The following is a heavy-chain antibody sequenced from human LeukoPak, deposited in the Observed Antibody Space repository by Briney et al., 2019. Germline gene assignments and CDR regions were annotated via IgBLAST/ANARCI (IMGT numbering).Heavy chain of an antibody. J-gene: IGHJ3*02. V-gene: IGHV1-46*01. Sequence: ASVKVSCKASGYTFTGYYMHWVRQAPGQGLEWMGLINPGGDNTDYAQNFQGRVTMTRDTSTSTVYMGLSSLRSEDTAVYYCARIRDGYNDAYDIWGQGTMVTVSS. CDR1: GYTFTGYY. CDR3: ARIRDGYNDAYDI. CDR2: INPGGDNT. D-gene: IGHD5-24*01.